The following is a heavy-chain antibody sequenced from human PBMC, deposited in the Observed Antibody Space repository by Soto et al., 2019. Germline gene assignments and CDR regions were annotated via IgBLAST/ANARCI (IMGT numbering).Heavy chain of an antibody. V-gene: IGHV3-74*01. Sequence: VQLVESGGGLVQPGESLRLSCAASGCTFSYYWMHWVRQAPGMGLVWVSRIHSDGSSTTYADSVKGRFTISRDNARNTLYLQMNSLRAEDTAVYYCARGDRGAFDLWGQGTVVTVSS. CDR3: ARGDRGAFDL. J-gene: IGHJ3*01. CDR1: GCTFSYYW. D-gene: IGHD1-26*01. CDR2: IHSDGSST.